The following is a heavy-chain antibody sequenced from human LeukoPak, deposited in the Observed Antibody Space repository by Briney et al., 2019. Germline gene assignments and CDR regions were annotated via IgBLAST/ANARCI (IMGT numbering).Heavy chain of an antibody. CDR3: ARAPGCGGDCYPEIDAFDI. CDR1: GGPISSGGYY. Sequence: SSETLSLTCTVSGGPISSGGYYWSWIRQHPGKGLEWIGYIYYSGSTYYNPSPKSRVTISVDTSKNQFSLKLSSVTAADTAVYYCARAPGCGGDCYPEIDAFDIWGQGTMVTVSS. V-gene: IGHV4-31*03. CDR2: IYYSGST. D-gene: IGHD2-21*02. J-gene: IGHJ3*02.